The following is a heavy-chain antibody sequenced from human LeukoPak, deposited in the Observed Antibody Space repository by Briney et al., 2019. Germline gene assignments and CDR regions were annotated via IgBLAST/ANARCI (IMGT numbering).Heavy chain of an antibody. J-gene: IGHJ6*02. V-gene: IGHV1-69*13. CDR2: IIPIFGTA. CDR3: ARGSYCSGGSCYPVIDYYYGIDV. D-gene: IGHD2-15*01. CDR1: GGTFSSYA. Sequence: SVKVSCKASGGTFSSYAISWVRQAPGQGLEWMGGIIPIFGTANYAQKFQGRVTITADESTSTAYMELSSLRSEDTAVYYCARGSYCSGGSCYPVIDYYYGIDVWGQGTTVTVSS.